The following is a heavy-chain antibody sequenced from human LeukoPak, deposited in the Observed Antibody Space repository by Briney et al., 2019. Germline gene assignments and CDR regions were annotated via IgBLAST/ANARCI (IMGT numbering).Heavy chain of an antibody. CDR3: AKDLRTTSPAYYYYGMDV. CDR1: GFTFSSYG. D-gene: IGHD1-14*01. Sequence: GGSLRLSCAASGFTFSSYGMHWVRQAPGKGLEWVAVISYDGSNKYYADSVKGRFIISRDNSKNTLYLQMNSLRAEDTAVYYCAKDLRTTSPAYYYYGMDVWGQGTTVTVSS. J-gene: IGHJ6*02. CDR2: ISYDGSNK. V-gene: IGHV3-30*18.